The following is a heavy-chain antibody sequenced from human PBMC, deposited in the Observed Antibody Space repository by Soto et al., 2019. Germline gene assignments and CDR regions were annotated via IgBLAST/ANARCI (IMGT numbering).Heavy chain of an antibody. V-gene: IGHV3-74*01. CDR3: ARSLWSPYFYYGLDV. J-gene: IGHJ6*02. D-gene: IGHD2-21*01. CDR2: INSGGNIT. CDR1: GFALSRYW. Sequence: PGGSPRLSCTASGFALSRYWMYWVRQAPGKGLVWVSHINSGGNITPYPDSVRGRFTISRDNSKNTLYLDMHSLTTDDTAVYFCARSLWSPYFYYGLDVWGQGTTVTVSS.